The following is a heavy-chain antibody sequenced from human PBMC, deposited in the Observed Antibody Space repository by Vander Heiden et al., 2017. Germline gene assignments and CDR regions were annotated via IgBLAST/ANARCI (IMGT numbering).Heavy chain of an antibody. V-gene: IGHV3-21*01. CDR3: ARDLGYSSGWYVDY. D-gene: IGHD6-19*01. Sequence: EVQLVESGGGLGNPGGSLSLSCAASGFTFSSYSMNWVRQAPGKGLEWVSSISSSSSYIYYADSVKGRFTISRDNAKNSLYLQMNSLRAEDTAVYYCARDLGYSSGWYVDYWGQGTLVTVSS. CDR2: ISSSSSYI. J-gene: IGHJ4*02. CDR1: GFTFSSYS.